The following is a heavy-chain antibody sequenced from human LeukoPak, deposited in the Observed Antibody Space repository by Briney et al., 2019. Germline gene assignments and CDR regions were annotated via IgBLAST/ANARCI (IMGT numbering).Heavy chain of an antibody. CDR1: GYSFTSYW. Sequence: GESLKISCKGSGYSFTSYWIGWVRQMPGKGLEWLGIIYPGDSDTRYSPSLQGQVTISADKSINTAYLRWSSLRSSDTAMYYCARQAEQTILTGIDYWGQGTLVTVSS. D-gene: IGHD3-9*01. V-gene: IGHV5-51*01. J-gene: IGHJ4*02. CDR2: IYPGDSDT. CDR3: ARQAEQTILTGIDY.